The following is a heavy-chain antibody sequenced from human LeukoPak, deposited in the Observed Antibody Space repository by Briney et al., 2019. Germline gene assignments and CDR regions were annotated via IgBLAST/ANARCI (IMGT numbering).Heavy chain of an antibody. CDR2: IYYSGNT. V-gene: IGHV4-59*01. CDR1: GGSINSYY. Sequence: SETLSLTCTVSGGSINSYYWSWIRQPPGKGLEWIGYIYYSGNTNYNPSLKSRITISVDTSKNQFSLKLSSVTAADTAVYFCASGVGGYYFYDYWGQGTLVTVSS. CDR3: ASGVGGYYFYDY. J-gene: IGHJ4*02. D-gene: IGHD1-26*01.